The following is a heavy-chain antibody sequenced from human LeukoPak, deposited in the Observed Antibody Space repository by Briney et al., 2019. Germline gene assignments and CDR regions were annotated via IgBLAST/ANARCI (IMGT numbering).Heavy chain of an antibody. Sequence: SQTLSLTCTVSGASITSGDYYWSWIRQPPGKGLEWIGYIYYSESAYYNPSLMSRLTISIDTSKNQFSLTLSSVTAADTAVYYCARGRKRFLEWLLYPRAFDIWGQGTMVTVSS. J-gene: IGHJ3*02. CDR3: ARGRKRFLEWLLYPRAFDI. CDR2: IYYSESA. V-gene: IGHV4-30-4*08. D-gene: IGHD3-3*01. CDR1: GASITSGDYY.